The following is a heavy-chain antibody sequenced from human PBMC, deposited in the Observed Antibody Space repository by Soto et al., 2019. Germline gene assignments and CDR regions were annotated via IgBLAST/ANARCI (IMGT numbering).Heavy chain of an antibody. CDR2: IFYSGST. CDR1: GGSINSGSSY. CDR3: ARGYRQSGYSSSWVFDF. J-gene: IGHJ4*02. V-gene: IGHV4-31*03. D-gene: IGHD6-13*01. Sequence: QVQLQESGPGLVKPSQTLSLICTVSGGSINSGSSYWNWIRQNPGKCLEWIGYIFYSGSTYYNQFLRSRVPISADTTENQFYQILSSVTSAETAVYFCARGYRQSGYSSSWVFDFWCPGTLVNVSS.